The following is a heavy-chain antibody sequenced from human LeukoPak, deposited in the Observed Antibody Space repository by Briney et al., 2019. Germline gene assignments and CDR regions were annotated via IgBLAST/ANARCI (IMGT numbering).Heavy chain of an antibody. V-gene: IGHV3-9*01. CDR1: GFTFDDYA. J-gene: IGHJ4*02. D-gene: IGHD4-17*01. CDR2: IDWDGGSL. Sequence: SGGSLRLSCAASGFTFDDYAMHWVRQAPGKGLEWVSGIDWDGGSLDYADSVKGRFTISRDNTKNSLYLQMNSLRAEDTAVYYCARDSDYGDYVPRFDYWGQGTLVTVSS. CDR3: ARDSDYGDYVPRFDY.